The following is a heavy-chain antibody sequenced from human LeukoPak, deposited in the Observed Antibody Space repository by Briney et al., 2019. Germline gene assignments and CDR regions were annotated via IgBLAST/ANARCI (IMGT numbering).Heavy chain of an antibody. Sequence: SETLSPTCTVSGASVSSGSYYWSWIRQPPGKGLEWIGYIYYSGSTNYNPSLKSRVTISVDTSKNQFSLKLSSVTAADTAVYYCARGSRGYTYGWGQGTLVTVSS. V-gene: IGHV4-61*01. CDR2: IYYSGST. D-gene: IGHD5-18*01. CDR1: GASVSSGSYY. CDR3: ARGSRGYTYG. J-gene: IGHJ4*02.